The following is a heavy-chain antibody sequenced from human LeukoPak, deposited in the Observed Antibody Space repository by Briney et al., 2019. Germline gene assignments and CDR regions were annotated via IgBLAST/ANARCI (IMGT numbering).Heavy chain of an antibody. CDR2: ISSRSTTI. CDR3: ARAAGSYDILN. Sequence: GGSLRLFCAASGFTFDTYSMNWVRQAPGKGLEWVSYISSRSTTIYYADSVKGRFTISRDNAENLLYLQMNSLRDEDTAVYYCARAAGSYDILNWGQGTLVTVSS. CDR1: GFTFDTYS. V-gene: IGHV3-48*02. J-gene: IGHJ4*02. D-gene: IGHD3-9*01.